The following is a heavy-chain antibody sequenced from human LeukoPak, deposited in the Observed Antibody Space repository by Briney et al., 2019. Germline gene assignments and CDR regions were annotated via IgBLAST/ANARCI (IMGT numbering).Heavy chain of an antibody. CDR2: ISGSGGST. CDR3: AKETDEQWLASFDY. V-gene: IGHV3-23*01. D-gene: IGHD6-19*01. Sequence: AGGSLRLSCAASEFTFSSYAMSWVRQAPGKGLEWVSAISGSGGSTYYADSVKGRFTISRDNSKNTLYLQMNSLRAEDTAVYYCAKETDEQWLASFDYWGQGTLVTVSS. CDR1: EFTFSSYA. J-gene: IGHJ4*02.